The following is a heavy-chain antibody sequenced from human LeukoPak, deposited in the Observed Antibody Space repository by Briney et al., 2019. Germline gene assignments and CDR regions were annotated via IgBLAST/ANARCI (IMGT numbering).Heavy chain of an antibody. CDR1: GFTFTSCA. D-gene: IGHD3-22*01. Sequence: GGSLRLSCAASGFTFTSCAMNWVRQAPGKGLEWVSVISGSGGRTYYADSVKGRFTISRDNSKNTLYLQMNSLRAEDTAVYYCAKDYYDSSGYPSYLDYWGQGTLVTVSS. CDR3: AKDYYDSSGYPSYLDY. V-gene: IGHV3-23*01. CDR2: ISGSGGRT. J-gene: IGHJ4*02.